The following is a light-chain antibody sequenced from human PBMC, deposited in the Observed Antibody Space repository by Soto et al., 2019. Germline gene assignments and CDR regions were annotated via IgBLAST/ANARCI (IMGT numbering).Light chain of an antibody. CDR1: QSVSSSY. Sequence: EVVLTQSPATLSLSPGERATLSCRASQSVSSSYLAWYQQKPGQAPRLLIYGASSRATGIPDRFSGSGSGTNFALTISRLDPEDFVGYYCEQYVISRTFAQRIKVGIK. V-gene: IGKV3-20*01. J-gene: IGKJ1*01. CDR3: EQYVISRT. CDR2: GAS.